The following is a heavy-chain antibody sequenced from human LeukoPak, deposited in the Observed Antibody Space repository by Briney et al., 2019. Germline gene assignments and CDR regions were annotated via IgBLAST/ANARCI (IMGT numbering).Heavy chain of an antibody. CDR2: INHSGST. V-gene: IGHV4-34*01. CDR1: GGSFSGYY. J-gene: IGHJ4*02. Sequence: SETLSLTCAVYGGSFSGYYWSWIRQPPGKGLEWIGEINHSGSTNYNPSLKSRVTISVDTSKNQFSLKLSSVTAADTAVYYCARAALIAVAGRGFDYWGQGTLVTVSS. D-gene: IGHD6-19*01. CDR3: ARAALIAVAGRGFDY.